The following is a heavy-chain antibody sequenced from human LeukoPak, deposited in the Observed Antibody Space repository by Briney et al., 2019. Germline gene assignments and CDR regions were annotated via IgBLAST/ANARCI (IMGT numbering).Heavy chain of an antibody. CDR2: IGSSGSTI. CDR1: GFTFSDHY. V-gene: IGHV3-11*04. D-gene: IGHD3-16*01. CDR3: ASQSYARFDP. Sequence: GGSLRLSCAASGFTFSDHYMSWIRQAPGKGLEWVSYIGSSGSTIYYADSVKGRFTISRDNAKNSLFLQMNSLRVEDTAVYYCASQSYARFDPWGQGTLVTVSS. J-gene: IGHJ5*02.